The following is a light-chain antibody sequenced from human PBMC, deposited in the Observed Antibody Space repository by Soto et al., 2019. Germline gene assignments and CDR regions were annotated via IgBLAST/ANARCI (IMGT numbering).Light chain of an antibody. Sequence: QSALTQPPSVSGAPGQTVTIPCTGSTSNIGSEYDVHWYQQVSGTAPKLVIYANNNRPSGVPDRFSGSTSGTSATLAITGLQAEDETDYYCQSYDNTLSGWVFGGGTKLTVL. J-gene: IGLJ3*02. CDR1: TSNIGSEYD. V-gene: IGLV1-40*01. CDR3: QSYDNTLSGWV. CDR2: ANN.